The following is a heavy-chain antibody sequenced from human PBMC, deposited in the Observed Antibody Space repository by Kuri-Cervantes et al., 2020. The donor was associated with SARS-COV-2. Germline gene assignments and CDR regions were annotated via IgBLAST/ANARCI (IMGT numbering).Heavy chain of an antibody. V-gene: IGHV2-5*02. Sequence: SGPTLVKPTQTLTLTCTFPGFSRSTSGVGVGWIRQPPGKALEWLALIYWDDDKRYRPSLKSRLTITKDTSKNQVVLTMTNMDPVDTATYYCAHVGYSYPLWYFDYWGQGTLVTVSS. CDR2: IYWDDDK. CDR1: GFSRSTSGVG. D-gene: IGHD5-18*01. J-gene: IGHJ4*02. CDR3: AHVGYSYPLWYFDY.